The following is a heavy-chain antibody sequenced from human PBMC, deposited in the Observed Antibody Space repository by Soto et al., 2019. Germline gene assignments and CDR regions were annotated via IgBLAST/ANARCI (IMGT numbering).Heavy chain of an antibody. CDR2: IYYSGST. J-gene: IGHJ4*02. CDR3: ARGGATVYFDY. V-gene: IGHV4-59*01. Sequence: QVQLQESGPGLVKPSETLSLTCTVSGGSISSYYWSWIRQPPGKGLEWIGYIYYSGSTNYNPSLKSRVTISVDTSKNQFSLKLSSVTAADTAVYYCARGGATVYFDYWGQGTLVTVSS. D-gene: IGHD1-26*01. CDR1: GGSISSYY.